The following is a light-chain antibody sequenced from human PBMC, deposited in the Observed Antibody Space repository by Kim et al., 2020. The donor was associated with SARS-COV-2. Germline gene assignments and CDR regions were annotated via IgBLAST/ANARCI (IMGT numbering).Light chain of an antibody. J-gene: IGKJ2*01. CDR3: QQTFSVPPT. V-gene: IGKV1-39*01. Sequence: SAFVGDSVTITCRASQSISHYVNWYQHKRGEAPRLLIYSASTLQSGVPPKFGGSGSGTDFTLTISSLQREDFATYFCQQTFSVPPTFGQGTKLEI. CDR2: SAS. CDR1: QSISHY.